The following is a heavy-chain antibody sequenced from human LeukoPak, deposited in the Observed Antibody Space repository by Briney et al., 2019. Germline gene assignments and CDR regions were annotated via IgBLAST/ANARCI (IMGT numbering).Heavy chain of an antibody. CDR1: GGSISSYY. Sequence: SETLSLTCTVSGGSISSYYWSWIRQPAGKGLEWIGRIYTSGSTNYNPSLKSRVTMSVDTSKNQFSLKLSSVTAADTAVYYCARELGSGWFRDYYYYYMDVWGKGTTVTISS. CDR3: ARELGSGWFRDYYYYYMDV. J-gene: IGHJ6*03. CDR2: IYTSGST. V-gene: IGHV4-4*07. D-gene: IGHD6-13*01.